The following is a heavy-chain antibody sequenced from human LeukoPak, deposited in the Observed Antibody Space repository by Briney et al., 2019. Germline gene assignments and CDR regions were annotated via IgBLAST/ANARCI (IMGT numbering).Heavy chain of an antibody. CDR3: AKDAYGASRY. CDR1: GFTFNNYS. CDR2: ISSSSSYI. V-gene: IGHV3-21*04. D-gene: IGHD3-16*01. Sequence: GGSLRLSCAASGFTFNNYSMNWVRQAPGKGLEWVSSISSSSSYIYYADSVKGRFTISRDNSKNTLYLQMNSLRAEDTAVYYCAKDAYGASRYWGQGTLVTVSS. J-gene: IGHJ4*02.